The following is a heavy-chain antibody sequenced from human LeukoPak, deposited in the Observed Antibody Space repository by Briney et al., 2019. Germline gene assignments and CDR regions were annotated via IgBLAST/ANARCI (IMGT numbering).Heavy chain of an antibody. CDR3: ARDLLVDSRYYYDSQSVAFDY. CDR2: ISAYNGNT. J-gene: IGHJ4*02. Sequence: ASVKVSCKASGYTFTTYGINWVRQAPGQGPEWMGWISAYNGNTNYAQKFQGRVTMTTDTSTSTAYMELSRLRSDDTAVYYCARDLLVDSRYYYDSQSVAFDYWGQGTLVTVSS. D-gene: IGHD3-22*01. CDR1: GYTFTTYG. V-gene: IGHV1-18*01.